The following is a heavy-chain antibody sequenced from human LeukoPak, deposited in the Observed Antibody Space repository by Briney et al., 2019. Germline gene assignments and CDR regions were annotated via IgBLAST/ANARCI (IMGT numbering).Heavy chain of an antibody. CDR3: TRHMDCSGDSCYSPSHLDY. V-gene: IGHV3-23*01. D-gene: IGHD2-15*01. Sequence: GGSLRLSCAASGFTFTNYAMSWVRQAPGKGLEWVSSISGSDGSTYYADSVKGRFTISRDDSKNTLYLQMNSLRAEDTAVYYCTRHMDCSGDSCYSPSHLDYWGQGTPVTVSS. J-gene: IGHJ4*02. CDR2: ISGSDGST. CDR1: GFTFTNYA.